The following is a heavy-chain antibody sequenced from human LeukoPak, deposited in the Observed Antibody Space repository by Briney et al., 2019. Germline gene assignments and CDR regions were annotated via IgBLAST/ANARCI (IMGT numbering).Heavy chain of an antibody. CDR3: ASQEGVRYFDY. V-gene: IGHV3-11*01. CDR1: GFNFSDKH. CDR2: ISSRGYTI. D-gene: IGHD3-10*01. Sequence: GGSLRLSCAASGFNFSDKHMSWVRQAPGKGLEWVSYISSRGYTIYYADSVKGRFTISRDNAKNFLFLQMTSLRAEDTAVYYCASQEGVRYFDYWGQGTLVTASS. J-gene: IGHJ4*02.